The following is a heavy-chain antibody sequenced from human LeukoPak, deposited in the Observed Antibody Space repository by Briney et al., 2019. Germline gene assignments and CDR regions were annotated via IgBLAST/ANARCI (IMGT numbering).Heavy chain of an antibody. D-gene: IGHD4-17*01. Sequence: GGSLRLSCAASGFTFSNAWMSWVRQAPGKGLEWVSYISSSGSTIYYADSVRGRFTISRDNAKNSLYLQMNSLRAEDTAVYYCSRGMTTLDYWGQGTLVTVSS. CDR2: ISSSGSTI. J-gene: IGHJ4*02. CDR1: GFTFSNAW. CDR3: SRGMTTLDY. V-gene: IGHV3-11*04.